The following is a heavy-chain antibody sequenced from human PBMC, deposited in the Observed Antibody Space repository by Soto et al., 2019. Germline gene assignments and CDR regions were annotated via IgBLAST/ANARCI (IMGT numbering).Heavy chain of an antibody. CDR2: AYWGDAN. CDR3: AQRRGRYNWDDAHIDY. Sequence: QITLKESGPTLVKPTQTLTLTCSFSGFSLSTTGVGVGWIRQPPGKALEWLGFAYWGDANRYSPSLNSRLTIPNDTVQNQVVLTVTNEDPVDTATCFCAQRRGRYNWDDAHIDYWGQGTLVTVSS. CDR1: GFSLSTTGVG. J-gene: IGHJ4*02. V-gene: IGHV2-5*02. D-gene: IGHD1-20*01.